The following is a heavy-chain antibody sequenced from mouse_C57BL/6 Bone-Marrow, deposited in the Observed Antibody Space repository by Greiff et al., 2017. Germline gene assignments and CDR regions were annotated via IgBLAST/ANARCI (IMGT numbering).Heavy chain of an antibody. CDR3: ARYDGYPFDY. J-gene: IGHJ2*01. D-gene: IGHD2-3*01. CDR1: GYTFTNSW. CDR2: IYPGGGYT. Sequence: VKLMESGAELVRPGTSVKMSCAASGYTFTNSWLGWAKQRPGHGLEWIGDIYPGGGYTNYNEKFKGKATLTADKSSSTAYMQFSSLTSEDSAIYYCARYDGYPFDYWGQGTTLTVSS. V-gene: IGHV1-63*01.